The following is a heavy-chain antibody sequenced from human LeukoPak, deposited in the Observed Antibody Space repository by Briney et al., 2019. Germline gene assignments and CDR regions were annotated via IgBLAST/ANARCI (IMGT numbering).Heavy chain of an antibody. CDR3: ARSDIVVVVAATEVRWFDP. V-gene: IGHV4-39*01. CDR1: GGSISSSSYY. CDR2: IYYSGST. Sequence: PSETLSLTCTVSGGSISSSSYYWGWIRQPPGKGLEWIGSIYYSGSTYYNPSLKSRVTISVDTSKNQFSLKLGSVTAADTAVYYCARSDIVVVVAATEVRWFDPWGQGTLVTVSS. J-gene: IGHJ5*02. D-gene: IGHD2-15*01.